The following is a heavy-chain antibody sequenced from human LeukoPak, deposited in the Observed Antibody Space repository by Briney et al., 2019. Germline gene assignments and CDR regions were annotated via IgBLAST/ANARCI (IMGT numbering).Heavy chain of an antibody. CDR3: ARVSAIAAAGDY. Sequence: SETLSLTCTVSGGSISSSSYYWGWIRQPPGKGLEWIASINYVGNTYYNPSLKSRVTISVDTSKNQFSLKLSSVTAADTAVYYCARVSAIAAAGDYWGQGTLVTVSS. CDR1: GGSISSSSYY. CDR2: INYVGNT. D-gene: IGHD6-13*01. J-gene: IGHJ4*02. V-gene: IGHV4-39*01.